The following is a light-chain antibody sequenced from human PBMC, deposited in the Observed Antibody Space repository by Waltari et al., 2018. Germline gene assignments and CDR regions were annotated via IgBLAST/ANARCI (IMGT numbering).Light chain of an antibody. V-gene: IGLV2-11*01. CDR3: SSYAGRNTYI. J-gene: IGLJ1*01. CDR1: SSDIGYYNA. CDR2: EVS. Sequence: QAAPTQPPSVSGSPGQSVTISCTGTSSDIGYYNAVSWYQQHPGKAPKLMCYEVSKRPSWVFVRFAGSKSGNTASLTISGLQAEDEADYYCSSYAGRNTYIFGAGTRLTVL.